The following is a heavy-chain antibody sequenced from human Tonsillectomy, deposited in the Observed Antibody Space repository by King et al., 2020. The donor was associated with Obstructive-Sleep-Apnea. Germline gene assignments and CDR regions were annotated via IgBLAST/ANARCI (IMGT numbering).Heavy chain of an antibody. CDR1: GFTFSSYG. Sequence: QLVQSGGGVVQPGRSLRLSCAASGFTFSSYGMHWVRQAPGKGLEWVAGIWYDGRKKYYADSVKGRFTISSDNSKNTLYLQMNSLRAEDTAVYYCAREDNYDYPDYWGQGTLVTVSS. CDR3: AREDNYDYPDY. CDR2: IWYDGRKK. D-gene: IGHD3-22*01. J-gene: IGHJ4*02. V-gene: IGHV3-33*01.